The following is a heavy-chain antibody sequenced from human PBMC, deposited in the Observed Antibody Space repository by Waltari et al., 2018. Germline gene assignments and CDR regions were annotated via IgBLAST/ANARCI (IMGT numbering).Heavy chain of an antibody. CDR1: GYSFTTYW. Sequence: EVQLVQSGAEVKKPGDSLKISCKGSGYSFTTYWIGWVRQMPGKGLEGMGIIYPGYSDTRDSPSFQGQVTISADKSISTAYLQWSSLKASDTAMYYCARHRLMTDAFDIWGQGTMVTVSS. CDR2: IYPGYSDT. D-gene: IGHD6-25*01. J-gene: IGHJ3*02. CDR3: ARHRLMTDAFDI. V-gene: IGHV5-51*01.